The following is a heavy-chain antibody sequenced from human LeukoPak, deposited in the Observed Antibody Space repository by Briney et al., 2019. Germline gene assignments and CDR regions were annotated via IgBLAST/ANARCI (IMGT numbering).Heavy chain of an antibody. CDR3: RGGMVRGAPSDY. D-gene: IGHD3-10*01. CDR2: IYSGGST. CDR1: GFTVSSNY. Sequence: GGSLRLSCAASGFTVSSNYMSWVRQAPGKGLEWVSLIYSGGSTYYADSVKGRFTISRDNSENTLYLQMNSLRAEDTAVYYCRGGMVRGAPSDYWGQGTLVTVSS. V-gene: IGHV3-66*01. J-gene: IGHJ4*02.